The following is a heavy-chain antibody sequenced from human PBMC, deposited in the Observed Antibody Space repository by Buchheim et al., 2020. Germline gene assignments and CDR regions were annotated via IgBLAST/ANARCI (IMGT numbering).Heavy chain of an antibody. CDR3: ARACGGDCYLNDY. V-gene: IGHV3-23*01. CDR2: ISTGTGYI. CDR1: GFTFSSYA. J-gene: IGHJ4*02. Sequence: EVQLLESGGGLVQPGGSLRLSCAASGFTFSSYAMSWVRQAPGKGLEWVSAISTGTGYIYYADSVKGRFTISRDNAKNSLYLQMNSLRAEDTAVYYCARACGGDCYLNDYWGQGTL. D-gene: IGHD2-21*02.